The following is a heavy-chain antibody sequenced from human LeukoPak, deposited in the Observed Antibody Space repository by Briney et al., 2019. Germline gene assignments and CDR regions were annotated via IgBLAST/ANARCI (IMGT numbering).Heavy chain of an antibody. CDR1: GFTLSSYE. CDR3: AREYSSSSGRCFDS. D-gene: IGHD6-6*01. CDR2: ISSSSSI. J-gene: IGHJ4*02. V-gene: IGHV3-48*03. Sequence: GGSLRLSCAASGFTLSSYEMNWVRQAPGKGLEWVSYISSSSSIYYGDSVKGRFTMSRDNAKNSLYLQMNSLRAEDTAVYYCAREYSSSSGRCFDSWGQGTLVTVSS.